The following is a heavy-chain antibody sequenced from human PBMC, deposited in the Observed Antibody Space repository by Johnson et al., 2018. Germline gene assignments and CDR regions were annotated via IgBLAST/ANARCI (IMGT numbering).Heavy chain of an antibody. CDR2: ISGSGVNT. CDR3: AKPWTGYYYAMDV. J-gene: IGHJ6*02. Sequence: VQLVQSGGGLVQPGGSLRLSCAASGFTSSNFAMSWVRQTPGKGLEWFSGISGSGVNTYYADSVKGRFTISRDNSKNTLYMQMNSLRAEDTAVYYCAKPWTGYYYAMDVWGRGTTVTVSS. V-gene: IGHV3-23*04. CDR1: GFTSSNFA. D-gene: IGHD1-1*01.